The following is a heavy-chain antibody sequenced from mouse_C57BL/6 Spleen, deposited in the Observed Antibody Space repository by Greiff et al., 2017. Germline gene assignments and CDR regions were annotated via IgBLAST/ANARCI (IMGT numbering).Heavy chain of an antibody. CDR1: GFTFSDYG. J-gene: IGHJ1*03. V-gene: IGHV5-17*01. CDR3: ARTRDWYFEV. Sequence: EVKLMESGGGLVKPGGSLKLSCAASGFTFSDYGMHWVRQAPEKGLEWVAYISSGSSTIYYADTVKGRFTISRDNAKNTLFLQMTSLRSEDTAMYYCARTRDWYFEVWGTGTTVTVSS. CDR2: ISSGSSTI.